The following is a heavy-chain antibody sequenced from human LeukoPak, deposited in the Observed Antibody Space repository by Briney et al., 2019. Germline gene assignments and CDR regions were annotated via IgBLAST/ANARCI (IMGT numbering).Heavy chain of an antibody. D-gene: IGHD6-19*01. CDR1: GFTFSRYW. V-gene: IGHV3-7*01. Sequence: GGSLRLSCAASGFTFSRYWMSWVRQAPGKGLEWVANIKQDGMGKYFVDSVEGRFTISRDNDKNSLHLQMNSLRDEDTAVYYCARDQRIAVAGSFDYWGQGTLVTVSS. CDR3: ARDQRIAVAGSFDY. J-gene: IGHJ4*02. CDR2: IKQDGMGK.